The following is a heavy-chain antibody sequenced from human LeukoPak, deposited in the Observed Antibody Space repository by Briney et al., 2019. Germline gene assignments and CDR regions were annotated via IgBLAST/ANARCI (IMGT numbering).Heavy chain of an antibody. D-gene: IGHD6-13*01. CDR1: GGSFSGYY. V-gene: IGHV4-59*08. Sequence: PSETLSLTCAVYGGSFSGYYWSWIRQPPGKGLEWIGYVYYSGSTNYNPSLKSRVTISVDTSKNQFSLKLSSVTPADTAVYYCARRSSSLLNWFDPWGQGTLVTVSS. J-gene: IGHJ5*02. CDR3: ARRSSSLLNWFDP. CDR2: VYYSGST.